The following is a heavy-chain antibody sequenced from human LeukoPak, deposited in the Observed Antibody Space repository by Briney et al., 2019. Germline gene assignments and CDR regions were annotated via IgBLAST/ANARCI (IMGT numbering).Heavy chain of an antibody. CDR1: GFTFGDYP. V-gene: IGHV3-49*03. Sequence: PGGSLRLSCTASGFTFGDYPMSWFRQAPGKGLEWIGFISGGTTEYAASVNGRFTISRDDSTSIAYLQMNSLTTEDTAVYYCSRGSGWLSVYWGQGTLATVSS. J-gene: IGHJ4*02. CDR3: SRGSGWLSVY. D-gene: IGHD6-19*01. CDR2: ISGGTT.